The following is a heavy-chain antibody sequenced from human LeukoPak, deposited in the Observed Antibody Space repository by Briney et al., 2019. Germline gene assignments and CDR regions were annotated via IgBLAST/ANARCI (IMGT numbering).Heavy chain of an antibody. J-gene: IGHJ4*02. CDR2: ISTSGSTI. D-gene: IGHD5-18*01. V-gene: IGHV3-11*04. Sequence: GGSLRLSCVASGFTFSNYAMSWVRQAPGKGLEWVSYISTSGSTIYYADSVKGRFTISRDNAKNSLYLQMNSLRAEDTAVYYCARAIETTWIQLWQSVGYWGQGTLVTVSS. CDR1: GFTFSNYA. CDR3: ARAIETTWIQLWQSVGY.